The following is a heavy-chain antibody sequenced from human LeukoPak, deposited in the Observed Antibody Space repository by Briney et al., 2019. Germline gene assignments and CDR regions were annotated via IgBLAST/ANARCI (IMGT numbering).Heavy chain of an antibody. V-gene: IGHV4-38-2*02. Sequence: SETLSLTCTVSGHSISSGYYWGWIWQPPGKGLEWIGSIYHSGSTCYNPSLKSRVTISVDTSKNQFSLRLSSVTAEDTAVYYCARGIPLEYWGQGTLVTVSS. CDR1: GHSISSGYY. J-gene: IGHJ4*02. CDR2: IYHSGST. CDR3: ARGIPLEY. D-gene: IGHD2-2*02.